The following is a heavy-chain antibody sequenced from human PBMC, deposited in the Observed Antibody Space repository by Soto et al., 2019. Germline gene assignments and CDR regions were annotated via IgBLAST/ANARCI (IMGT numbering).Heavy chain of an antibody. CDR1: GYTFTSYV. D-gene: IGHD2-15*01. V-gene: IGHV1-3*01. Sequence: GASVKVSCKASGYTFTSYVMHWVRQAPGQRLEWMGWINAGNGNTKYSQKFQGRVTITRDTSASTAYMELSSLGSEDTAVYYCARDAPLGCSGGSCYYTDAFDIWGQGTMVTV. CDR3: ARDAPLGCSGGSCYYTDAFDI. J-gene: IGHJ3*02. CDR2: INAGNGNT.